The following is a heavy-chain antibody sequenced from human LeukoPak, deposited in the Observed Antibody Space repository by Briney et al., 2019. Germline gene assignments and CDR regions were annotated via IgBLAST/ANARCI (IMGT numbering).Heavy chain of an antibody. CDR1: GGSFSGYY. J-gene: IGHJ4*02. CDR2: INHSGST. Sequence: SETLSLTCAVYGGSFSGYYWTWILQPPGKGLEWIGEINHSGSTNYNPSLKSRVTVSVDTSKNQFSLKLTSVTAADTAVYYCARARETVPIDYWSQGTLVIVSS. D-gene: IGHD4-11*01. V-gene: IGHV4-34*01. CDR3: ARARETVPIDY.